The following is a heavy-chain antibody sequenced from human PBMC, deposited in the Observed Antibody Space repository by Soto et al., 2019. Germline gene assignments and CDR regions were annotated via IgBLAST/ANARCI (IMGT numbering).Heavy chain of an antibody. J-gene: IGHJ6*03. Sequence: ASETLSLTCAVYGWSFRGYYWTWIRQPPGRGLEWIGEVNHSGTTNYNPALKSRVTISVDTSKNQFSLKLSSVTAADTAVYFCVRVEPSTGTFVYYYYMDVWGTGTTVTVSS. D-gene: IGHD1-1*01. CDR1: GWSFRGYY. CDR3: VRVEPSTGTFVYYYYMDV. V-gene: IGHV4-34*01. CDR2: VNHSGTT.